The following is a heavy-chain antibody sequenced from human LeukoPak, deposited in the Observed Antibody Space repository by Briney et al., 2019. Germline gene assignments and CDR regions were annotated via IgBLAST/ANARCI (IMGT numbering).Heavy chain of an antibody. CDR3: ARGDYGGSDYAFGI. D-gene: IGHD4-23*01. CDR1: GGSISSGDYY. J-gene: IGHJ3*02. Sequence: SETLSLTCTVSGGSISSGDYYWSWIRQPPGKGLEWIGYIYYSGSTYYNPSLKSRVTISVDTSKNQFSLKLSSVTAADTAVYYCARGDYGGSDYAFGIWGQGTMVTVSS. CDR2: IYYSGST. V-gene: IGHV4-30-4*08.